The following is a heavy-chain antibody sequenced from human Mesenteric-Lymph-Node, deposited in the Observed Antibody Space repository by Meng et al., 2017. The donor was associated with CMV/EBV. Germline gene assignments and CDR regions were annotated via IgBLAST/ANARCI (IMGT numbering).Heavy chain of an antibody. CDR3: ARAPRWFDP. CDR2: INHSGST. CDR1: GGSFSGYY. J-gene: IGHJ5*02. V-gene: IGHV4-34*01. Sequence: LSLPCAVYGGSFSGYYWSWIRQPPGKGLEWIGEINHSGSTNYNPSLKSRVTISVDTSKNQFSLKLSSVTAADTAVYYCARAPRWFDPWGQGTLVTVSS.